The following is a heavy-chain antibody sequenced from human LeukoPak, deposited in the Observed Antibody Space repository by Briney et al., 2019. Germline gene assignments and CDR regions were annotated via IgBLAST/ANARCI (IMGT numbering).Heavy chain of an antibody. J-gene: IGHJ4*02. CDR2: IYYSGST. CDR1: GGSITSNY. D-gene: IGHD6-19*01. V-gene: IGHV4-59*12. Sequence: SETLSLTCTVSGGSITSNYWSWIRQPPGKGLEWIGYIYYSGSTNYNPSLKSRVTISVDTSKNQFSVKLRSVTAADTAMYYCARGVIRAVAVLGYWGQGTLVTVSS. CDR3: ARGVIRAVAVLGY.